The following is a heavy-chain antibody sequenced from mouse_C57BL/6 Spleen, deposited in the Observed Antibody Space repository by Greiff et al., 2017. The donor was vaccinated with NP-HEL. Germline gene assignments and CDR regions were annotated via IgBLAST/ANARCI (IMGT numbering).Heavy chain of an antibody. CDR3: ARAGSSLYYFDY. J-gene: IGHJ2*01. Sequence: VQLQQPGAELVMPGASVKLSCKASGYTFTSYWMHWVKQRPGQGLEWIGEIDPSDSYTNYNQKFKGKSPLTVDKSASTAYMQLSSLTSEDSAVYYCARAGSSLYYFDYWGQGTTLTVSS. V-gene: IGHV1-69*01. D-gene: IGHD1-1*01. CDR2: IDPSDSYT. CDR1: GYTFTSYW.